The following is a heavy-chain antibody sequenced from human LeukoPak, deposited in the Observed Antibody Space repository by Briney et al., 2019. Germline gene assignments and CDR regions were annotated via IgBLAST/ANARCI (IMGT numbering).Heavy chain of an antibody. J-gene: IGHJ4*02. D-gene: IGHD3-10*01. CDR2: IIPIFGTA. CDR3: ARDGSGSYRPFDY. CDR1: GGTFSSYA. Sequence: SVKVSCKASGGTFSSYAISWVRQAPGQGLEWMGGIIPIFGTANYAQKFQGRVTITADESTSTAYMELSSLRSEDTAVYYCARDGSGSYRPFDYWGQGTLVTVSS. V-gene: IGHV1-69*13.